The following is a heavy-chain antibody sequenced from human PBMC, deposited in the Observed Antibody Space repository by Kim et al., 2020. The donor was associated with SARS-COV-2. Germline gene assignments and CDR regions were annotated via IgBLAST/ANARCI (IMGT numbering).Heavy chain of an antibody. V-gene: IGHV3-23*01. CDR1: GFTFTDYY. D-gene: IGHD3-16*01. CDR3: MNVGGGRL. CDR2: ISGSADTT. Sequence: GGSLRLSCTTSGFTFTDYYMGWVRQAPGKGLEWVSSISGSADTTYYVDSVNGRFTISRDNSENTQYLQLKTLRPDTEATAVCMNVGGGRLWGR. J-gene: IGHJ2*01.